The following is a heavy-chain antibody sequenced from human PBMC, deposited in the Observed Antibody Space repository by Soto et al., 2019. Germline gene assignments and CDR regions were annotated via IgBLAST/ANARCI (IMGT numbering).Heavy chain of an antibody. J-gene: IGHJ4*02. CDR3: ARGGYYGSGSYLDFDY. CDR1: GGSFNGSY. V-gene: IGHV4-34*01. Sequence: PSETLSLTCGVYGGSFNGSYWNWIRQPPGKGLEWIGEVNHSGGTKYTPSLKSRVTISVDTSKKQFSLELTSVTAADTAVYYCARGGYYGSGSYLDFDYWGQGTLVTVSS. CDR2: VNHSGGT. D-gene: IGHD3-10*01.